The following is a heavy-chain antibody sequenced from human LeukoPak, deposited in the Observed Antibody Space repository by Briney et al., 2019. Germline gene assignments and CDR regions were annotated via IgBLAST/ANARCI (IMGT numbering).Heavy chain of an antibody. CDR1: GGSISSYY. V-gene: IGHV4-59*08. Sequence: PSETLSLTCTVSGGSISSYYWSWIRQPPGKGLEWIGYIYYSGSTNYNPSLKSRVTISVDTSKNQFSLKLSSVTAADTAVYYCARRWGYGMDVWSQGTTVTVSS. CDR3: ARRWGYGMDV. CDR2: IYYSGST. J-gene: IGHJ6*02. D-gene: IGHD7-27*01.